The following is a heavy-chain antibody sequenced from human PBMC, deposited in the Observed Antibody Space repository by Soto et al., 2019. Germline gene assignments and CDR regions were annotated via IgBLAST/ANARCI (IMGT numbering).Heavy chain of an antibody. V-gene: IGHV3-13*01. Sequence: GSLRLSCAASGFAFSRFDMHWVRQVAGKGLEWVSTIGSAGDTYFSDSVRGRFTISRGNGENSLYLQMNSVRAGDTAVYYCVRGEEGLFDYGMDVWGQGTTVAVSS. CDR3: VRGEEGLFDYGMDV. CDR1: GFAFSRFD. J-gene: IGHJ6*02. CDR2: IGSAGDT.